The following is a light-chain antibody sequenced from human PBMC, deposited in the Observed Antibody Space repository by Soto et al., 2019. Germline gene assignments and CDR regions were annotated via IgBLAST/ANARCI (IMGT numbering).Light chain of an antibody. CDR3: MQAVYWPFT. Sequence: DIVLTQSPLLLPVTLGQPASISCTSSQRLVYSDGQTYLSWFQQRPGQSPRRLIYRVSNRDTGVPVRFSASGSGTDFTLKISRVEAEDVAVYFCMQAVYWPFTFGPGTKVDIK. V-gene: IGKV2-30*01. CDR1: QRLVYSDGQTY. CDR2: RVS. J-gene: IGKJ3*01.